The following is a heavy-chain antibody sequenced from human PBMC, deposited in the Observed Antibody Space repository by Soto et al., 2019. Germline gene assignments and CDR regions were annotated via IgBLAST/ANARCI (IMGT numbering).Heavy chain of an antibody. CDR2: IYYSGST. CDR1: GGSISSYH. Sequence: PSETLSLTCTVSGGSISSYHWSWIRQPPGKGLEWIGYIYYSGSTNYNPSLKSRVTISVDTSKNQFSLKLSSVTAADTAVYYCARALGRYDILTGYYPDRFDYWGQGTLVTVSS. J-gene: IGHJ4*02. CDR3: ARALGRYDILTGYYPDRFDY. V-gene: IGHV4-59*01. D-gene: IGHD3-9*01.